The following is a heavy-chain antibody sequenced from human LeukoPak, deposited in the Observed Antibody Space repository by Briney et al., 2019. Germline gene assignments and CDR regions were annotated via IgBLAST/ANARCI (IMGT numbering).Heavy chain of an antibody. CDR1: GDSISSNTYY. D-gene: IGHD2-15*01. J-gene: IGHJ4*02. CDR3: ARGPSRYCSGGSCPRTFDY. V-gene: IGHV4-39*07. CDR2: ISQSGSI. Sequence: SETLSLTCTVSGDSISSNTYYWGWIRQPPGKGLEWIGSISQSGSIYDTPSLKSRVSISVDTSKNQFSLKLNSVTAADTAVYYCARGPSRYCSGGSCPRTFDYWGQGTLVTVSS.